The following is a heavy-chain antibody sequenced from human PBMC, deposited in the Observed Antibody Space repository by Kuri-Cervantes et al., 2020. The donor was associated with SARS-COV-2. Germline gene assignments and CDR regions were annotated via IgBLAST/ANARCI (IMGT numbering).Heavy chain of an antibody. CDR1: GFTVNYYW. Sequence: GGSLRLSCAASGFTVNYYWMTWVRQAPGGGLEWVANVKQDGSETYYVESVKGRFTISRDNAKNSLYLQMNSLRADDTAVYFCARDRFLELGPSHMDVWGKGTTVTVSS. J-gene: IGHJ6*03. V-gene: IGHV3-7*03. CDR3: ARDRFLELGPSHMDV. CDR2: VKQDGSET. D-gene: IGHD1-7*01.